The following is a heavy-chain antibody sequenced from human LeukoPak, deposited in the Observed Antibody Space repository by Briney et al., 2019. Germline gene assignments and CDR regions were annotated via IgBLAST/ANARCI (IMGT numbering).Heavy chain of an antibody. CDR1: GFTFSSYT. Sequence: GGSLRLSRAASGFTFSSYTMNWVRQAPGKGLEWVSSISSSSSYIYYADSVKGRLTISRDNAKNSLYLQMNSLRAEDTAVYYCARDPTPRYCSGGSCYTHYGMDVWGQGTTVTVSS. V-gene: IGHV3-21*01. J-gene: IGHJ6*02. D-gene: IGHD2-15*01. CDR3: ARDPTPRYCSGGSCYTHYGMDV. CDR2: ISSSSSYI.